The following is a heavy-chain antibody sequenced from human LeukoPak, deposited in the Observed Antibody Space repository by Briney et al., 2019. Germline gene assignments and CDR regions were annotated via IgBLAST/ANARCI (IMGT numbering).Heavy chain of an antibody. V-gene: IGHV4-59*08. J-gene: IGHJ4*02. D-gene: IGHD3-22*01. CDR2: IYYSGST. CDR3: ARGSGDSSGYSPFDY. Sequence: SETLSLTCGVYGGSFSGYYWTWIRQPPGKGLEWIGYIYYSGSTNYNPSLKSRVTISIDTSKNQFSLKLSSVTAADTAVYYCARGSGDSSGYSPFDYWGQGTLVTVSS. CDR1: GGSFSGYY.